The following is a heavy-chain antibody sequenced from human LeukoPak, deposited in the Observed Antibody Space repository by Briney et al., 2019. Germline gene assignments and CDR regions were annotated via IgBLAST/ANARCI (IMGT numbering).Heavy chain of an antibody. CDR2: IRQEGSEK. Sequence: PGGSLRLSCAASGFTFSSYAMHWVRQAPGKGLEWVANIRQEGSEKYYVDSVKGRFTISRDNAKDSLYLQMNSLRAEDTAVYYCARVASIAAAGTPDYWGQGTLVTVSS. D-gene: IGHD6-13*01. J-gene: IGHJ4*02. V-gene: IGHV3-7*01. CDR3: ARVASIAAAGTPDY. CDR1: GFTFSSYA.